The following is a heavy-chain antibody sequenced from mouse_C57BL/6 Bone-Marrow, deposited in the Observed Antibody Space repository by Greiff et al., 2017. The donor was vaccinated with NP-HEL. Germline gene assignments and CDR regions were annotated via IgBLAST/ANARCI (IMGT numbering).Heavy chain of an antibody. CDR1: GYTFTSYW. Sequence: VQLQQPGAELVKPGASVKLSCKASGYTFTSYWMHWVKQRPGRGLEWIGRIDPNSGGTKYNEKFKSKATLTVDKPSSTAYMQLSSLTSGDSAVYYCARDYYGSSYWFAYWGQGTLVTVSA. D-gene: IGHD1-1*01. CDR3: ARDYYGSSYWFAY. J-gene: IGHJ3*01. CDR2: IDPNSGGT. V-gene: IGHV1-72*01.